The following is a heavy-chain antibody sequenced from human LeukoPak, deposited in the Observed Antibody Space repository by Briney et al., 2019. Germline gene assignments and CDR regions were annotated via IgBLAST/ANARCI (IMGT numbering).Heavy chain of an antibody. J-gene: IGHJ4*02. CDR1: GFIFNNYW. CDR2: INGDGSST. V-gene: IGHV3-74*01. D-gene: IGHD6-19*01. CDR3: TRQWHTPSDY. Sequence: GGSLRLSCAASGFIFNNYWMHWVRQTPGEGLLWLSRINGDGSSTSYANSVQGRFIISRDNAKNTLYLQMNSLRAEDTAVYYCTRQWHTPSDYWGQGTLVTVSS.